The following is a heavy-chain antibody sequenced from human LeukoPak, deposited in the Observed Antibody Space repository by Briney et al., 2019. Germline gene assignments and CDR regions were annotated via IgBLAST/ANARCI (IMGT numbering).Heavy chain of an antibody. V-gene: IGHV4-4*07. D-gene: IGHD2-2*01. Sequence: PSETLSLTCTVSGGSISSHYWSWIRQPAGKGLEWIGRIYASGSTNYNPTLKSRVTMSVDTSKNQFSLKLRSVTAADTAVYYCARDDSKSQCSSTTCPSVRNRAFDIWGQGTMVTVSS. CDR1: GGSISSHY. CDR3: ARDDSKSQCSSTTCPSVRNRAFDI. J-gene: IGHJ3*02. CDR2: IYASGST.